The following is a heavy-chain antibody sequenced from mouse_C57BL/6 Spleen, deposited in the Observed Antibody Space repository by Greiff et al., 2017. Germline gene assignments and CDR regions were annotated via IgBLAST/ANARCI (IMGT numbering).Heavy chain of an antibody. Sequence: VQLQQSGAELVRPGASVKLSCTASGFNIKDYYMHWVKQRPEQGLEWIGRIDPEDGDTEYAPKFQGKATMTADTSSNTAYLQLSSLTSEDTAVYYCTTGYYYGSSYWYCDVWGTGTTVTVSS. CDR2: IDPEDGDT. CDR3: TTGYYYGSSYWYCDV. CDR1: GFNIKDYY. D-gene: IGHD1-1*01. V-gene: IGHV14-1*01. J-gene: IGHJ1*03.